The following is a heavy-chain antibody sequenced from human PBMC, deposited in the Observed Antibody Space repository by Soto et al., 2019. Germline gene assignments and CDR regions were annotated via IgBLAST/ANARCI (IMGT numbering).Heavy chain of an antibody. J-gene: IGHJ4*02. CDR3: AREPYNTWPFDY. V-gene: IGHV3-30-3*01. CDR2: ISYDGSNK. Sequence: LRLSCAASGFTFSSYAMHWVRQAPGKGLEWVALISYDGSNKYYADSVKGRFTISRDNSKNTLYLQMDSLGVEDTAEYYCAREPYNTWPFDYWGQGTLVTVSS. CDR1: GFTFSSYA. D-gene: IGHD1-20*01.